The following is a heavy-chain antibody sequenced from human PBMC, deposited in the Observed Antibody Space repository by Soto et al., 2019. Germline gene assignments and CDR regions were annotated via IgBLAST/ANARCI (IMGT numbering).Heavy chain of an antibody. CDR3: ARWSSGALYEY. V-gene: IGHV1-18*04. CDR1: GYIVTNYG. CDR2: ISAYNGYP. J-gene: IGHJ4*02. Sequence: QIHLVQSGAEVRKPGTSINVSCKTSGYIVTNYGVSWVRQAPGEGLEVVGWISAYNGYPKYGQRFQGRVTLSTDTSTTTGYMELRNLRFDDTGVYYCARWSSGALYEYWGQGTLPTVSS.